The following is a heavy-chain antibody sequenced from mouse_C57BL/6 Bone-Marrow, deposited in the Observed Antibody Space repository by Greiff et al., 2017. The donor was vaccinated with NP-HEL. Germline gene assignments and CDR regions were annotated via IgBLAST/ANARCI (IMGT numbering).Heavy chain of an antibody. D-gene: IGHD1-1*01. CDR2: IHPNSGST. CDR3: ASHGSVYAMDY. CDR1: GYTFTSYW. J-gene: IGHJ4*01. Sequence: QVQLQQPGAELVKPGASVKLSCKASGYTFTSYWMHWVKQRPGQGLEWIGMIHPNSGSTNYNEKFKSKATLTVDKSSSTAYMQLSSLTSEDSAVYYSASHGSVYAMDYWGQGTSVTVSS. V-gene: IGHV1-64*01.